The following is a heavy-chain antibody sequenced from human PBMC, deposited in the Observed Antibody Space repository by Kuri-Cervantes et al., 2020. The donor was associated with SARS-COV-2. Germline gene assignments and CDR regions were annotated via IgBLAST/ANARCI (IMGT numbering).Heavy chain of an antibody. CDR1: GGSIGSSNW. Sequence: GSLRLSCTVSGGSIGSSNWWSWVRQPPGKGLEWIGEIYHSGSTNYNPSLKSRVTISVDKSKNQFSLKLSSVTAADTAVYYCARGYSDFWSGYRKIYYFDYWGQGTLVTVSS. D-gene: IGHD3-3*01. V-gene: IGHV4-4*02. CDR3: ARGYSDFWSGYRKIYYFDY. J-gene: IGHJ4*02. CDR2: IYHSGST.